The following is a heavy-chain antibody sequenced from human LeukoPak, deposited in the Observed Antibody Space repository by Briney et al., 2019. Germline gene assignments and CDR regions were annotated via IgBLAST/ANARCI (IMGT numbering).Heavy chain of an antibody. CDR3: ARDTQGFGEFDAFDI. Sequence: PSETLSLTCTVSGGSISSGGYYWSWIRQPPGKGLEWIGYIYHSGSTYYNPSLKSRVTISVDRSKNQFSLKLSSVTAADTAVYYCARDTQGFGEFDAFDIWGQGTMVTVSS. D-gene: IGHD3-10*01. CDR2: IYHSGST. CDR1: GGSISSGGYY. J-gene: IGHJ3*02. V-gene: IGHV4-30-2*01.